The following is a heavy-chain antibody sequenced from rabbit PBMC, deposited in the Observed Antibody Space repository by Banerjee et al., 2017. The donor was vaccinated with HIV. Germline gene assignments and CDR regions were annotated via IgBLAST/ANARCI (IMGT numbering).Heavy chain of an antibody. J-gene: IGHJ4*01. CDR1: GFSFSSSYW. D-gene: IGHD2-1*01. CDR3: ARSDDDYGGYFNL. V-gene: IGHV1S40*01. CDR2: IYGGSGGTT. Sequence: QSLEESGGDLVKPGASLTLTCTASGFSFSSSYWMCWVRQAPGKGLEWIACIYGGSGGTTYYASWAKGRFTISKTSSTTVTLQMTSLTAADTATYFCARSDDDYGGYFNLWGQGTLVTVS.